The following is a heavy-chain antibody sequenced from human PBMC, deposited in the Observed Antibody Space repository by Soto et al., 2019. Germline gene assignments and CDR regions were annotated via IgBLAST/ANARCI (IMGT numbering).Heavy chain of an antibody. D-gene: IGHD3-10*01. CDR2: MNPNSGNT. Sequence: QVQLVQSGAEVKKPGASVKVSCKASGYTFTSYDINWVRQATGQGLEWMGWMNPNSGNTGYAQKFQGRVTMTRNTSISTAYMELSSLRSEDTAVYYCARGEVLWFGEFNYFDCWGQGTLVTVSS. V-gene: IGHV1-8*01. J-gene: IGHJ4*02. CDR3: ARGEVLWFGEFNYFDC. CDR1: GYTFTSYD.